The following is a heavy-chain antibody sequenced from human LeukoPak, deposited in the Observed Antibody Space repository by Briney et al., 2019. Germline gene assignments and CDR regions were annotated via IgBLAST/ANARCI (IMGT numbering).Heavy chain of an antibody. Sequence: PGGSLRLSCAASGFTFSNAWMSWVRQAPGKGLEWVANIKQDGSEISYVDSVKGRFTISRDNAKNSLYLQMNSLRAEDTAVYYCARNNPSGVWSFDYWGQGTLVTVSS. CDR3: ARNNPSGVWSFDY. D-gene: IGHD1-14*01. CDR2: IKQDGSEI. V-gene: IGHV3-7*01. J-gene: IGHJ4*02. CDR1: GFTFSNAW.